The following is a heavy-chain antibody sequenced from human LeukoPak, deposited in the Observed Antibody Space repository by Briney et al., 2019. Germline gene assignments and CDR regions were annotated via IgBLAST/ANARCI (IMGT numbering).Heavy chain of an antibody. Sequence: PSETLSLTCTVSGASISSYYWSWIRQPPGKGLEWIGYIYYSGSTNYNPSLKSRVTISVDTSKNQFSLKLSSVTAADTAVYYCARVDGYCSSTSCPYNWFDPWGQGTLVTVSS. D-gene: IGHD2-2*01. V-gene: IGHV4-59*01. CDR3: ARVDGYCSSTSCPYNWFDP. CDR1: GASISSYY. CDR2: IYYSGST. J-gene: IGHJ5*02.